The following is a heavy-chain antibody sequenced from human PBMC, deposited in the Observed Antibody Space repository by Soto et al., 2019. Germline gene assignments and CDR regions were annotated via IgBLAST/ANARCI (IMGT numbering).Heavy chain of an antibody. J-gene: IGHJ4*02. CDR2: ISGSGGST. CDR3: AKDWNLSDHYCSSTRCPPVSDY. Sequence: PGGSLRLSCAASGFTFSSYAMSWVRQAPGKGLEWVSAISGSGGSTYYADSVKGRFTISGDNSKNTLYLQMNSLRAEDTAVYYCAKDWNLSDHYCSSTRCPPVSDYRGQGDLLTISA. V-gene: IGHV3-23*01. D-gene: IGHD2-2*01. CDR1: GFTFSSYA.